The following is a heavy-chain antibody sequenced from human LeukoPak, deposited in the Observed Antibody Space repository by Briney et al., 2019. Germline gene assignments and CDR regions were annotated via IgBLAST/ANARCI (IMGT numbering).Heavy chain of an antibody. CDR1: GGSISSGSYH. CDR2: MYTSGST. J-gene: IGHJ6*03. CDR3: ARTRGQYYMDV. Sequence: SQTLSLTCTVSGGSISSGSYHWSWIRQPAGKGLEWIGRMYTSGSTNYNPSLKRRVTISVDTSKNQFSLKLSSVTAADTAVYYCARTRGQYYMDVWGKGTTVTISS. D-gene: IGHD3-10*01. V-gene: IGHV4-61*02.